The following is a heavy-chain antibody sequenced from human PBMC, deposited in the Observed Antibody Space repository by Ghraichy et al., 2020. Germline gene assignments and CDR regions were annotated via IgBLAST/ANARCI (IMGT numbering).Heavy chain of an antibody. CDR1: AGSISSSTYY. CDR2: INYSGST. CDR3: AREVSSDTYYYYYMDV. Sequence: SHTLSLTCTVSAGSISSSTYYWGWIRQPPGKGLEWIGSINYSGSTYYNPSLESRVTISVDTSKTQFSLKLSSVTAADTAVYYCAREVSSDTYYYYYMDVWGKGTTVTVSS. V-gene: IGHV4-39*02. J-gene: IGHJ6*03. D-gene: IGHD3-9*01.